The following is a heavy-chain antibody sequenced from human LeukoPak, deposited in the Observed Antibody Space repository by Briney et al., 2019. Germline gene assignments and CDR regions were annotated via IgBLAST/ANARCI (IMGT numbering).Heavy chain of an antibody. V-gene: IGHV1-2*02. CDR3: ARDGWEPQTIWFDP. J-gene: IGHJ5*02. D-gene: IGHD1-26*01. CDR2: INPNSGGT. CDR1: GYTFTTYG. Sequence: ASVKVSCKASGYTFTTYGMNWVRQAPGQGLEWMGWINPNSGGTNYAQKFQGRVTMTRDTSISTAYMELSRLRSDDTAVYYCARDGWEPQTIWFDPWGQGILVTVSS.